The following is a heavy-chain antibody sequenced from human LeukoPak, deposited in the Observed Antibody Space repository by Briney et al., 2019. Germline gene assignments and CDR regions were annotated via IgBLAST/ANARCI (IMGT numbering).Heavy chain of an antibody. CDR3: ARAEGSSGPIDY. V-gene: IGHV4-59*01. D-gene: IGHD3-22*01. J-gene: IGHJ4*02. CDR1: RGSIGSYY. CDR2: IYYSGST. Sequence: SETLSLTCTVSRGSIGSYYWSWIRQPPGKGLEWIGYIYYSGSTNYNPSLKSRVTISVDTSKNQFSLKLSSVTAADTAVYYCARAEGSSGPIDYWGQGTLVTVSS.